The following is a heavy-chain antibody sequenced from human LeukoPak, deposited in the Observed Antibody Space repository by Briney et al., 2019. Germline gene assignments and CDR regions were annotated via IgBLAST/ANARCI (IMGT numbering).Heavy chain of an antibody. CDR1: GFTVSNNY. J-gene: IGHJ4*02. D-gene: IGHD2-15*01. CDR3: ARAVVVTSPFDY. Sequence: GGSLRLSCAASGFTVSNNYMSWVRQAPGKGLEWVSVIYSGGSTYYADSVKGRFTISRDNSKNTLYLQMNSLRAEDTAVYYCARAVVVTSPFDYWGQGTLVTVFS. CDR2: IYSGGST. V-gene: IGHV3-53*01.